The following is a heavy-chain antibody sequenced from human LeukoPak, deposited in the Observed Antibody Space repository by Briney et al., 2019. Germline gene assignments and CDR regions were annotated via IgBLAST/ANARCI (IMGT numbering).Heavy chain of an antibody. CDR3: ARDDA. Sequence: GGSLRLSCAVSGFTFSDYGMQWVRQAPGKGLEWVAVIWYDGSNKNYADSVKGRFTISRDNSKNTLYLQMNSLRVEGTAVYYCARDDAWGQGTLVTVSS. CDR1: GFTFSDYG. V-gene: IGHV3-33*01. CDR2: IWYDGSNK. J-gene: IGHJ5*02.